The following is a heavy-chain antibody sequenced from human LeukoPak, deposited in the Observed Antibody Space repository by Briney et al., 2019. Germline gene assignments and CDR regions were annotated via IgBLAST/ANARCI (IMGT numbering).Heavy chain of an antibody. Sequence: GGSLRLSCAASGFTFSTYAMSWVRQAPGKGLEWVSVIYSGGSTYYADSVKGRFTISRHNSKNTLYLQMNSLRAEDTAVYYCARGGYWCDYWGQGTLVTVSS. CDR1: GFTFSTYA. CDR3: ARGGYWCDY. V-gene: IGHV3-53*04. CDR2: IYSGGST. D-gene: IGHD2-15*01. J-gene: IGHJ4*02.